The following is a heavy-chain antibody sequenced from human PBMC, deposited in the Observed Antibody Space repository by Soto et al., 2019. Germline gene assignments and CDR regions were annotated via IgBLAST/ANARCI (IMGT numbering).Heavy chain of an antibody. J-gene: IGHJ6*02. D-gene: IGHD3-10*01. V-gene: IGHV4-59*01. Sequence: QVQLQESGPGLVKPSETLSLTCTVSGGSISSYYWNWIRQPPGKGLEWIGYIYYSGTTNYNPSLKSRVTLSVDTSKNQFSLKLSSVTAADPAVYYCAGAGADYYGMDVWGQGTTVTVSS. CDR1: GGSISSYY. CDR3: AGAGADYYGMDV. CDR2: IYYSGTT.